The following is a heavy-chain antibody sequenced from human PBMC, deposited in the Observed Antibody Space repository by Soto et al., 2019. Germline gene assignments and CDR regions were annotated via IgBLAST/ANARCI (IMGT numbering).Heavy chain of an antibody. CDR3: ARDRITGTYYYGMDV. J-gene: IGHJ6*02. V-gene: IGHV3-21*01. CDR1: GFTFSSYS. Sequence: EVQLVESGGGLVKPGGSLRLSCAASGFTFSSYSMNWVRQAPGKGLEWVSSISSSSSYIYYADSVKGRFTISRDNAKNSLDLQMNSLRAEDTAVYYCARDRITGTYYYGMDVWGQGTTVTVSS. CDR2: ISSSSSYI. D-gene: IGHD1-20*01.